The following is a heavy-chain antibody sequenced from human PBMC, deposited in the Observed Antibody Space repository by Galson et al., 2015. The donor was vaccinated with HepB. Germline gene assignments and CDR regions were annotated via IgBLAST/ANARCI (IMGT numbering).Heavy chain of an antibody. D-gene: IGHD2-15*01. V-gene: IGHV1-2*04. Sequence: SVKVSCKASGYTFTGYYMHWVRQAPGQGLEWMGWINPNSGGTNHAQKFQGWVTMTRDTSISTAYMELSRLRSDDTAVYYCARGGGTTHDYYYGMDVWGQGTTVTVSS. CDR3: ARGGGTTHDYYYGMDV. J-gene: IGHJ6*02. CDR1: GYTFTGYY. CDR2: INPNSGGT.